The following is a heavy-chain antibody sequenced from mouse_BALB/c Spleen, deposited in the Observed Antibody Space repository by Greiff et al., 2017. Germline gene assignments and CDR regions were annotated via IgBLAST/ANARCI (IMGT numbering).Heavy chain of an antibody. CDR2: INPSNGRT. J-gene: IGHJ4*01. Sequence: QVQLQQPGAELVKPGASVKLSCKASGYTFTSYWMHWVKQRPGQGLEWIGEINPSNGRTNYNGKFKGKATLTADKSSSTAYMQLSSLTSVDSAVYFCARSETTGYAMDYWGQGTSVTVSS. CDR3: ARSETTGYAMDY. D-gene: IGHD1-1*01. CDR1: GYTFTSYW. V-gene: IGHV1S81*02.